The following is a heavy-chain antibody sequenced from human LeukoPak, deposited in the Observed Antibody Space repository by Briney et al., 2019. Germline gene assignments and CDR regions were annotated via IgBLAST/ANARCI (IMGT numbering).Heavy chain of an antibody. CDR1: GGSISSYY. D-gene: IGHD6-13*01. J-gene: IGHJ5*02. V-gene: IGHV4-39*07. CDR2: IYYSGST. Sequence: PSETLSLTCTVSGGSISSYYWGWIRQPPGKGLEWIGSIYYSGSTYYNPSLKSRVTISVDTSKNQFSLKLSSVTAADTAVYYCARVPVAAQWFDPWGQGTLVTVSS. CDR3: ARVPVAAQWFDP.